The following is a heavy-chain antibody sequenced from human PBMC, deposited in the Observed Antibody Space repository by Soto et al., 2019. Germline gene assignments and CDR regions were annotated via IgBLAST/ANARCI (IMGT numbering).Heavy chain of an antibody. CDR3: ARHVWPRDRLFDP. D-gene: IGHD3-16*01. CDR1: GDSISSSNYY. J-gene: IGHJ5*02. Sequence: QLQLQESGPGLMKPSETLSLTCTVSGDSISSSNYYWGWIRQPPGKGLEWIGSIYYTGSTYYNPSLKSRVTISVDTSKNHFSLKVSSVTAADTAVYYCARHVWPRDRLFDPWGQGTLVTFSS. CDR2: IYYTGST. V-gene: IGHV4-39*01.